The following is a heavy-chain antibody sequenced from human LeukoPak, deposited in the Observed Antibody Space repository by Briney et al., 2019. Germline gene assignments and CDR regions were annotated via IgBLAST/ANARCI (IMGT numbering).Heavy chain of an antibody. CDR2: IHYSGNT. CDR1: GDSISTSTYY. Sequence: ASETLSLTCTVSGDSISTSTYYWGWIRQSPGKGLEWIGSIHYSGNTYSSPSLKSRVTISVDTSKNQFSLKVRSVTAADTAVYYCARQWDYWGQGTLVTVSS. CDR3: ARQWDY. V-gene: IGHV4-39*01. J-gene: IGHJ4*02.